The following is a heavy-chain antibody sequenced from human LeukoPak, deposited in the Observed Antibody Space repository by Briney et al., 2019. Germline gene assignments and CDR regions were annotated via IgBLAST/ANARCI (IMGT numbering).Heavy chain of an antibody. D-gene: IGHD1-14*01. V-gene: IGHV1-69*05. CDR2: ITPIFGTT. CDR1: GGTFSSYA. CDR3: ARGAGTSAPFDY. Sequence: GASVKVSCKASGGTFSSYAISWVRQAPGQGPEWMGGITPIFGTTNYAQKFQGRVTITTDESTSTAYMDLSSLRSEDTAVYYCARGAGTSAPFDYWGQGTLVTVSS. J-gene: IGHJ4*02.